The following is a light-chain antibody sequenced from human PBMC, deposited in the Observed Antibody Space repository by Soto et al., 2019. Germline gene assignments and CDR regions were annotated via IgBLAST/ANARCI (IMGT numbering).Light chain of an antibody. Sequence: DIQITQSPSTLSASVGDRVTITCRASQSISSRLAWYQQKPGKAPKILIYDASNLESGVPSRFSASGSGTEFTLTISSLQPDDFATYYCQQYNSYSLTFGGGTKVEIK. J-gene: IGKJ4*01. CDR2: DAS. CDR3: QQYNSYSLT. V-gene: IGKV1-5*01. CDR1: QSISSR.